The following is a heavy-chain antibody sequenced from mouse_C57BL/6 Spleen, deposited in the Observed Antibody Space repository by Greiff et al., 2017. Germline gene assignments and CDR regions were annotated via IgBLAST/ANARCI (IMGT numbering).Heavy chain of an antibody. J-gene: IGHJ3*01. CDR2: IDTHSGGT. Sequence: VQLQQPGAELVKPGASVKLSCKASGYTFPSYWMHWVKKRPGRGLEWIGRIDTHSGGTKYNEKFKSKATLTVDKPSSTAYMQLCNLTSEDSAVYYCAREEDLAWFAYWGQGTLVTVSA. V-gene: IGHV1-72*01. CDR1: GYTFPSYW. CDR3: AREEDLAWFAY.